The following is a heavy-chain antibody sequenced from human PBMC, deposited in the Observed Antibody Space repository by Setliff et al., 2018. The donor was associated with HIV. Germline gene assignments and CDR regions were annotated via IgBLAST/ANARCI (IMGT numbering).Heavy chain of an antibody. CDR2: IYTSGNT. CDR3: AGHFYYSGAGIWAGFDS. V-gene: IGHV4-4*07. CDR1: GVSISNYY. J-gene: IGHJ4*02. Sequence: PSETLSLTCTVSGVSISNYYWSWIRQPAGKGLEWIGRIYTSGNTNYNPSLKSRVTVSVDTSKKQFSLKLTSVTAAETAVYYCAGHFYYSGAGIWAGFDSWGQGTLVTVSS. D-gene: IGHD3-10*01.